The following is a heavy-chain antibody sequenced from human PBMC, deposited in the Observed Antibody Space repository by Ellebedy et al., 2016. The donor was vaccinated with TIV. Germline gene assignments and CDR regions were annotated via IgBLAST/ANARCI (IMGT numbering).Heavy chain of an antibody. V-gene: IGHV3-48*02. D-gene: IGHD2-2*03. CDR3: ARAWTMDY. J-gene: IGHJ4*02. CDR2: INRGSNKI. CDR1: GLPFSTYN. Sequence: PGGSLRLSCAASGLPFSTYNMNWVRQAPGKGLEWVSFINRGSNKIKYADSVKGRFTISRDDAKNSLYLQMSSLRDEDTAVYYCARAWTMDYWGQGTLVTVSS.